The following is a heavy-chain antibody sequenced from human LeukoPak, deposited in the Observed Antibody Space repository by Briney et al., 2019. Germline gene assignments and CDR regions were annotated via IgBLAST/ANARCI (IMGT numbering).Heavy chain of an antibody. CDR2: ISGSGGNT. CDR1: GFTFSSYA. CDR3: ARRGTDGDYFDY. Sequence: GGSLRLSCAASGFTFSSYAMNWVRQAPGKGLEWVSGISGSGGNTYYADSVKGRFTISRDYSRNTLYLQMNSLRAEDTAVYYCARRGTDGDYFDYWGQGTLLTVSS. V-gene: IGHV3-23*01. J-gene: IGHJ4*02. D-gene: IGHD3-16*01.